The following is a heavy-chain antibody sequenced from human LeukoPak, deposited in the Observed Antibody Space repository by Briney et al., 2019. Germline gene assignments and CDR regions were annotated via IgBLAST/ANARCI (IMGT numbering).Heavy chain of an antibody. V-gene: IGHV4-59*01. J-gene: IGHJ4*02. CDR2: IYYSGST. CDR3: ARTNYDLGSGYKYYFDF. CDR1: GGSISSYY. Sequence: SETLSLTCTVSGGSISSYYWSWIRQPPGKGLEWIGYIYYSGSTNYNPSLKSRVTISADPSKNQFSLKLSSVTAADTAMYFCARTNYDLGSGYKYYFDFWGQGALVTVSS. D-gene: IGHD3-3*01.